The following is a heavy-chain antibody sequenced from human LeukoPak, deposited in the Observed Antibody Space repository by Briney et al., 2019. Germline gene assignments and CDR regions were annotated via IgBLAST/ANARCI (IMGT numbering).Heavy chain of an antibody. Sequence: SETLSLTCTVSGGSISSGVYYWSWIRQHPGKGLEWIGYIYYSGSTYYNPSLKSRVTISVDTSKNQFSLKLSSVTAADTAVYYCARDLVEMATKLVKFDPWGQGTLVTVSS. CDR3: ARDLVEMATKLVKFDP. V-gene: IGHV4-31*03. CDR1: GGSISSGVYY. CDR2: IYYSGST. D-gene: IGHD5-24*01. J-gene: IGHJ5*02.